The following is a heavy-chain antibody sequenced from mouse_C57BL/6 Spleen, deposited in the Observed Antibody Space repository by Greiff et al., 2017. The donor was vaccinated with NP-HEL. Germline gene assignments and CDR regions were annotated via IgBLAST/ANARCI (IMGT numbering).Heavy chain of an antibody. CDR1: GYAFSSYW. J-gene: IGHJ4*01. D-gene: IGHD1-1*01. V-gene: IGHV1-80*01. CDR3: AREEDYGTSYARDY. CDR2: IYPGDGDT. Sequence: VQLQQSGAELVKPGASVKISCKASGYAFSSYWMNWVKQRPGKGLEWIGQIYPGDGDTNYNGKFKGKATLTADKSSSTAYMQLSSLTSEDSAVYFCAREEDYGTSYARDYWGQGTSVTVSS.